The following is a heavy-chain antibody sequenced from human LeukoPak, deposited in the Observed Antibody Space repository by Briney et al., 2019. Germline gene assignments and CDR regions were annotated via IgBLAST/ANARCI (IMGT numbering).Heavy chain of an antibody. CDR3: ARLWYSSGWIFDY. V-gene: IGHV4-39*01. J-gene: IGHJ4*02. D-gene: IGHD6-19*01. Sequence: PSETLSLTCTVSGGSISSSSYLGGWIRQPPGKGLEWIGCICYSGSTYYNPPLKSRVTISVDTSKNQFPLKLSSVTAADTAVCYCARLWYSSGWIFDYWGQGTLVTVSS. CDR2: ICYSGST. CDR1: GGSISSSSYL.